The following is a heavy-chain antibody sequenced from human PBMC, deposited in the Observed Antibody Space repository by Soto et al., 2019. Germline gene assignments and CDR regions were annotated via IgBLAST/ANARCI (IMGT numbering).Heavy chain of an antibody. D-gene: IGHD2-2*01. CDR1: GGTFSSYT. Sequence: GASVKVSCKTSGGTFSSYTISWVRQAPGQGLEWMGRIIPILGIANYAQKFQGRVTITADKSTSTAYMELSSLRSEDTAVYYCARDPGIVVVPAAMGAFDIWGQGTMVTGSS. CDR3: ARDPGIVVVPAAMGAFDI. J-gene: IGHJ3*02. V-gene: IGHV1-69*04. CDR2: IIPILGIA.